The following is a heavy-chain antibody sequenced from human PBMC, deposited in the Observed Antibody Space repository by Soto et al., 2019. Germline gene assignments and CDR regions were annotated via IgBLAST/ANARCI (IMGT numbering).Heavy chain of an antibody. J-gene: IGHJ6*02. Sequence: GESLKISCRGSGYSFISYWIAWVRQMPGKGLEWMGIIYPGDSDTRYSPSFQGQVTISADKSVSTAYLQWSSLKASDTAMYYCARRASSSVTTPYGMDVWGQGTTVTVSS. CDR3: ARRASSSVTTPYGMDV. V-gene: IGHV5-51*01. D-gene: IGHD6-6*01. CDR2: IYPGDSDT. CDR1: GYSFISYW.